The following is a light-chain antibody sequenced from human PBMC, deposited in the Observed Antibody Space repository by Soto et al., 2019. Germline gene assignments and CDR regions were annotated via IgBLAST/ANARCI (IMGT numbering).Light chain of an antibody. CDR2: EVS. J-gene: IGLJ2*01. CDR1: SSDVGSYNL. CDR3: CSYAGRDVV. Sequence: QSALTQPASVSGSPGQSITISCTGTSSDVGSYNLVSWYQQHPDKAPKLMIYEVSKRPSGVSNRFSGSKSGNTASLTISGLQTEDEADYYCCSYAGRDVVFGGGTKVTVL. V-gene: IGLV2-23*02.